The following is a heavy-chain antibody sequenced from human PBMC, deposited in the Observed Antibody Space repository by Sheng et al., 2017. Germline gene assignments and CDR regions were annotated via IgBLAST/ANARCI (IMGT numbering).Heavy chain of an antibody. Sequence: QITLKESGPTLLKPTQTLTLTCTFSGFSLSTSGVGVGWVRQPPGKALEWLALIYWDDDKRYSPSLKTRLTITKDTSKNQVVLTMTNMDPVDTGTYYCAHNFPSLLGMRRAKFDYWGRGNPGHRLL. CDR2: IYWDDDK. D-gene: IGHD1-1*01. J-gene: IGHJ4*02. CDR1: GFSLSTSGVG. V-gene: IGHV2-5*02. CDR3: AHNFPSLLGMRRAKFDY.